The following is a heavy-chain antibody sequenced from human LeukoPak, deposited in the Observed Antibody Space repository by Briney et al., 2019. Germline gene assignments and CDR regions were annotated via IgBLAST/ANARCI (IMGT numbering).Heavy chain of an antibody. CDR2: ISGSGGST. D-gene: IGHD3-22*01. Sequence: GSLRLSCAASGFTFSSSAMSWVRQAPGKGLEWVSAISGSGGSTYYADSVKGRFTISRDNSKNTLYLQMNSLRAEDTAVYYCAKEVVVVITTPTEAGFDYWGQGTLVTVSS. CDR3: AKEVVVVITTPTEAGFDY. CDR1: GFTFSSSA. V-gene: IGHV3-23*01. J-gene: IGHJ4*02.